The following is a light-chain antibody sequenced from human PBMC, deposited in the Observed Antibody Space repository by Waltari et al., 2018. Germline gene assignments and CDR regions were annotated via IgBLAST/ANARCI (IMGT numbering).Light chain of an antibody. Sequence: DAVMTQSPLSLPVSLGQPASISCKSSQSLVFSDGKTYLHWFRQRPGQSPRRLIYKVSNRDYGVPDRFSGSGSGTDFTLKISRVEAEDVGVYYCMQTTHWPRTFGQGTKVEIK. V-gene: IGKV2-30*01. J-gene: IGKJ1*01. CDR2: KVS. CDR1: QSLVFSDGKTY. CDR3: MQTTHWPRT.